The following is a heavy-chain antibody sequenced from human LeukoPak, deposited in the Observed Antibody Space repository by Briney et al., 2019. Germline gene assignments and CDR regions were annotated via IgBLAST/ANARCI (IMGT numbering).Heavy chain of an antibody. J-gene: IGHJ6*02. CDR2: ISAFNGNT. D-gene: IGHD1-20*01. V-gene: IGHV1-18*01. Sequence: GASVKVSCKASGYTFTSYGISRVRQAPGQGLEWMGWISAFNGNTNYAQKLQGRVTMTTDTSTSTAYMELRSLRSDDTAVYYCARITGTDFYYYYYGMDVWGQGTTVTVSS. CDR1: GYTFTSYG. CDR3: ARITGTDFYYYYYGMDV.